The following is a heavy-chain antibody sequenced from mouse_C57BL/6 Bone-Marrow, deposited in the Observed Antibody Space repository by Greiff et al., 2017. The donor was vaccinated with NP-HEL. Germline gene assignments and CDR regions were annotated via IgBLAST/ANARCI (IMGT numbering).Heavy chain of an antibody. CDR2: IDPNSGGT. D-gene: IGHD1-1*01. Sequence: VQLQQPGAELVKPGASVKLSCKASGYTFTSYWMHWVKQRPGRGLGWIGRIDPNSGGTKYNEKFKSKATLTVDKPSSTAYMQLSSLTSEDSAVYYCARGALTTVVADNYWGQGTTLTVSS. V-gene: IGHV1-72*01. J-gene: IGHJ2*01. CDR1: GYTFTSYW. CDR3: ARGALTTVVADNY.